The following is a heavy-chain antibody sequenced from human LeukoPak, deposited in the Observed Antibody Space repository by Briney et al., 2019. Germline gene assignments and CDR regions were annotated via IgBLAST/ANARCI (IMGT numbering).Heavy chain of an antibody. CDR2: IRNKTKSYTT. V-gene: IGHV3-72*01. J-gene: IGHJ4*02. Sequence: GGSLRLSCAASGFTFSDHYMDWVRQALGKGLEWVGRIRNKTKSYTTEYAASVKGRFTISRDDSKNSLYLQMNSLKIEDTAVYYCAKVEGCTNGVCYYYFDYWGQGTLVTVSS. CDR3: AKVEGCTNGVCYYYFDY. CDR1: GFTFSDHY. D-gene: IGHD2-8*01.